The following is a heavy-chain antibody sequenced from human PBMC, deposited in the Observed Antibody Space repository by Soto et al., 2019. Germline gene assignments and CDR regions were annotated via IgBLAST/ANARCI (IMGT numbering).Heavy chain of an antibody. D-gene: IGHD1-26*01. V-gene: IGHV1-18*01. CDR2: ISAYNGDT. J-gene: IGHJ4*02. Sequence: QAQLVQSGGEVKKPGASVKVSCSASGYTITSYGYAWVRQAPGQGLEWMGWISAYNGDTNSAQKSQARATLTTDTSTTTALMELRHVGSDDTAVYCSARGGAYWTSLTSLLASFGVLGTLVTVSS. CDR3: ARGGAYWTSLTSLLASF. CDR1: GYTITSYG.